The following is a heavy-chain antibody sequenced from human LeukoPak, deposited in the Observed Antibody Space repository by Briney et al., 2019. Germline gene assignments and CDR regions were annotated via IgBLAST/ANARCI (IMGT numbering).Heavy chain of an antibody. D-gene: IGHD1-1*01. CDR3: VKDHDRNWNDKGYFDY. CDR1: GFTFSSYA. V-gene: IGHV3-64D*09. CDR2: ISSNGINT. J-gene: IGHJ4*02. Sequence: PGGSLRLSCSASGFTFSSYAMHCGRQAPGKGLEYVSAISSNGINTYYADSVKGRFTISRDNSKGTLDLQMSSLRVEDTAVYYCVKDHDRNWNDKGYFDYWGLGTLVTVSS.